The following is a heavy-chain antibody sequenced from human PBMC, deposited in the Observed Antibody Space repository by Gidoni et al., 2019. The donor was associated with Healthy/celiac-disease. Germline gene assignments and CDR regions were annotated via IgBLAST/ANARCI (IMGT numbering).Heavy chain of an antibody. CDR1: GFTFSSYG. Sequence: QVQLVETGGGVVQPGRSLRLSCAASGFTFSSYGMHWVRQAPGKGLEWVAVIWYDGSNKYYADSVKGRFTITRDNSKNTLYLQMNSLRAEDTAVYYCARDRSAGWKADRNDFDYWGQGTLVTVSS. CDR2: IWYDGSNK. CDR3: ARDRSAGWKADRNDFDY. V-gene: IGHV3-33*01. J-gene: IGHJ4*02. D-gene: IGHD1-1*01.